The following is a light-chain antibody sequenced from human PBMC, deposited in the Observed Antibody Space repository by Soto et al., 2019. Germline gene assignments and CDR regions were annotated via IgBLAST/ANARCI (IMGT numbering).Light chain of an antibody. V-gene: IGLV2-8*01. CDR2: EVS. J-gene: IGLJ1*01. CDR1: SSDVGGYNY. CDR3: SSYAGSNTIV. Sequence: QCALTQPPSASGSPGQSVTISCTGTSSDVGGYNYVSWYQQHPGKAPKLMIYEVSKRPSGVPDRFSGSKSGNTASLTVSGLQPEDEADYYCSSYAGSNTIVFGTGTKATVL.